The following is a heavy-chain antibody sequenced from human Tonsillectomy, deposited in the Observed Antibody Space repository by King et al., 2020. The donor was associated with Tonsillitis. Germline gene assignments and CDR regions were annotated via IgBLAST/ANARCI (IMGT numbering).Heavy chain of an antibody. CDR2: ISSSGGST. D-gene: IGHD1-26*01. Sequence: VQLVESGGGLVQPGGSLRLSCAASGFTFSSYGMHWVRQAPGKGLEYVSAISSSGGSTYYANSVKGRFTISRDNSKNTLYLQMGSLRAEDMAVYYCAPSSLGAFYYYYMDVWGKGTTVTVSS. V-gene: IGHV3-64*01. CDR3: APSSLGAFYYYYMDV. J-gene: IGHJ6*03. CDR1: GFTFSSYG.